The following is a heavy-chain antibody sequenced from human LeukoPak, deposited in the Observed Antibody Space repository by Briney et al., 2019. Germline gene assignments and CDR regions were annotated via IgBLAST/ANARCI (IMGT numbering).Heavy chain of an antibody. V-gene: IGHV2-70*11. CDR3: ARSPPTIYDGSGYYPYY. D-gene: IGHD3-22*01. CDR2: IDWDDDK. J-gene: IGHJ4*02. CDR1: GFSLSTSGMC. Sequence: SGPTLVNPTQTLTLTCTFSGFSLSTSGMCVSWIRQPPGKALEWLARIDWDDDKYYSTSLKTRLTISKDTSKNQVVLTMTNMDPVDTATYYCARSPPTIYDGSGYYPYYWGQGTLVTVSS.